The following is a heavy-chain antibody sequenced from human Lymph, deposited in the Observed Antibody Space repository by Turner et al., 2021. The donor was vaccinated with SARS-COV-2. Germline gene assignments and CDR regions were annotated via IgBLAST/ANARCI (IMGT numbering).Heavy chain of an antibody. V-gene: IGHV3-64*01. J-gene: IGHJ4*02. CDR2: ISSEGVST. Sequence: EVQLVESGGGWVKPGWSLRLACAASGFTFSSYAMHWVRQDAGKGLEYVSAISSEGVSTYYANSVKGRFTISRDNSKNTLYLQMGSLRAEDMAVYYCARDWRAGNYWGQGTLVTVSS. CDR3: ARDWRAGNY. CDR1: GFTFSSYA. D-gene: IGHD3-3*01.